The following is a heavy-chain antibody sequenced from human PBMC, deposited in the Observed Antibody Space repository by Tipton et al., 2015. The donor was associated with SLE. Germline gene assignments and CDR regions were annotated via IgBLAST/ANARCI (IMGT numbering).Heavy chain of an antibody. V-gene: IGHV4-34*01. J-gene: IGHJ6*02. CDR1: GGSLSDYY. CDR2: INYSGRT. CDR3: ARGVLYYYYGMDV. Sequence: TLSLTCAVYGGSLSDYYWSWIRQSPGKGLECIGEINYSGRTNYNPSLKSRATISIDTSKNQFSLKLTSVTAADTAVYYCARGVLYYYYGMDVWGQGTTVTVSS.